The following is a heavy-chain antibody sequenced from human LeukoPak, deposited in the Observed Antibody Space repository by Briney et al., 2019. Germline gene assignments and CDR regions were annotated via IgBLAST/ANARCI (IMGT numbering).Heavy chain of an antibody. Sequence: GGSLRLSCAASGFTFSSYAMSWVRQAPGKGLEWVSAISGNGGSTYYADSVKGRFTISRDNSKNTLYLQMNSLRAEDTAVYYCAKDQAVAWEYFDYWGQGTLVTVSS. CDR1: GFTFSSYA. V-gene: IGHV3-23*01. CDR3: AKDQAVAWEYFDY. CDR2: ISGNGGST. D-gene: IGHD1-26*01. J-gene: IGHJ4*02.